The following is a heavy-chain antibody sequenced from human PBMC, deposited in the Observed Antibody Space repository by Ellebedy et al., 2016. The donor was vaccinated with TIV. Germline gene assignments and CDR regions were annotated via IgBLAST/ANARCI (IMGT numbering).Heavy chain of an antibody. J-gene: IGHJ3*02. Sequence: ASVKVSCXASGYTFTSYGISWVRQAPGQGLEWMGWISAYNGNTNYAQKLQGRVTMTTDTSTSTAYMELRSLRSDDTAVYYCAREVAAAGTPFDAFDIWGQGTMVTVSS. D-gene: IGHD6-13*01. CDR3: AREVAAAGTPFDAFDI. V-gene: IGHV1-18*01. CDR1: GYTFTSYG. CDR2: ISAYNGNT.